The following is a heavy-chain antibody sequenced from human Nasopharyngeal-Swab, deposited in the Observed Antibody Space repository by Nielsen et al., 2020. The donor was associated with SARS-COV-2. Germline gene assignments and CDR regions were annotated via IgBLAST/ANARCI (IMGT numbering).Heavy chain of an antibody. Sequence: GESLKISCAASGFTLSSFWMTWVRQAPGKGLEWVANIKQDGSEKYYADSVKGRFTISRDNSKNTLYLQMNSLRAEDTAVYYCARDLQVYGMDVWGQGTTVTVSS. D-gene: IGHD5-24*01. CDR2: IKQDGSEK. CDR3: ARDLQVYGMDV. J-gene: IGHJ6*02. V-gene: IGHV3-7*03. CDR1: GFTLSSFW.